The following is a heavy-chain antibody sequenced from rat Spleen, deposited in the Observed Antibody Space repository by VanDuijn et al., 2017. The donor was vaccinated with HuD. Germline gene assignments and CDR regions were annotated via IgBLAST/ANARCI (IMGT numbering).Heavy chain of an antibody. D-gene: IGHD1-2*01. CDR3: ARYDYYSSHGRYFDF. CDR2: INYSGST. Sequence: EVQLQESGPGLVKPSQSLSLTCSVTGYSITSNYWAWIRKFPGNKLEWMGYINYSGSTGYNPSLKSRISITRDTSKNQFFLQLNSVTTEDTATYYCARYDYYSSHGRYFDFWGPGTMVTVSS. V-gene: IGHV3-1*01. CDR1: GYSITSNY. J-gene: IGHJ1*01.